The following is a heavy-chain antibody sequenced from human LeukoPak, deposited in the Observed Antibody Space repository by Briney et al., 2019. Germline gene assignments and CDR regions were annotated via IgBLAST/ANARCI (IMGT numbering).Heavy chain of an antibody. Sequence: ASVKVSCKASGYTFTSYGISWVRQAPGQGLEWMGWISAYNGNTNYAQKLQGRVTMTTDTSTSTAYMELRSLRSDDTAVYYCARDPSDHYGSGSYDYWGQGTLVTVSS. CDR1: GYTFTSYG. CDR2: ISAYNGNT. CDR3: ARDPSDHYGSGSYDY. V-gene: IGHV1-18*01. J-gene: IGHJ4*02. D-gene: IGHD3-10*01.